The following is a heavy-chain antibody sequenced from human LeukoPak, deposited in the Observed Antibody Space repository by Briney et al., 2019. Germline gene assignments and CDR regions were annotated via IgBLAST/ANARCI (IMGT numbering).Heavy chain of an antibody. Sequence: GGSLRLSCAASGFTVSSNYMSWVRQAPGEGLEWVSVIYSGGSTYYADSVKGRFTISRDNSKNTLYLQMNSLRAEDTAVYYCARDPITTGYYYYGMDVWGQGTTVTVSS. V-gene: IGHV3-66*01. CDR2: IYSGGST. CDR1: GFTVSSNY. CDR3: ARDPITTGYYYYGMDV. D-gene: IGHD3-3*01. J-gene: IGHJ6*02.